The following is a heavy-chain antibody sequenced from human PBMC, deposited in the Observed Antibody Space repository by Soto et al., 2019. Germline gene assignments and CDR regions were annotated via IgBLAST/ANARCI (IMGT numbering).Heavy chain of an antibody. CDR1: GFTFSSYG. V-gene: IGHV3-33*01. J-gene: IGHJ6*02. CDR3: ARDPAYYGTDV. CDR2: IWFDGVNK. Sequence: QVQLVESGGGVVQPGRSLRLSCAASGFTFSSYGIHWVRQAPGRGLEWVAVIWFDGVNKDYADSVKGRFTISRDNTKNTLYLQMNSLTAEDTAVYYCARDPAYYGTDVWGQGTTVTVSS. D-gene: IGHD2-2*01.